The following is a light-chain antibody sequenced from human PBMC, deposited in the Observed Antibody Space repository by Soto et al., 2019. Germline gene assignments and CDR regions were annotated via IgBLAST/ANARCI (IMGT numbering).Light chain of an antibody. CDR2: KAS. Sequence: DSPMIQSPSTVSASVGDRDTITCGASQSISSWLAWYQQKPGKAPKLLIYKASSLESGVPSRFSGSGSGTEFTLTISSLQPDDFATYYCQQYKTFGQGTKVEIK. CDR1: QSISSW. V-gene: IGKV1-5*03. CDR3: QQYKT. J-gene: IGKJ1*01.